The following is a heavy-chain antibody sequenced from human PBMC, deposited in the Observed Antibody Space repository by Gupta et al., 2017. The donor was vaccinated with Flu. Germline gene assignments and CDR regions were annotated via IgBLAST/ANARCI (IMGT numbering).Heavy chain of an antibody. CDR3: ARGRDVFNSEIDY. Sequence: HWVRQAPGQGLEWMGWMNPRSGGTQYAQKFQGRVTVTWDTSISTAYMELSRLTSDDTAVYYCARGRDVFNSEIDYWGQGTLATVSS. CDR2: MNPRSGGT. J-gene: IGHJ4*02. V-gene: IGHV1-2*02.